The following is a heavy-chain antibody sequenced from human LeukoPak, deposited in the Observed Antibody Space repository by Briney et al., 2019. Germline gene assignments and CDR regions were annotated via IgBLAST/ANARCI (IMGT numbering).Heavy chain of an antibody. CDR1: GFSFNNYA. Sequence: PGGSLRLSCAASGFSFNNYAMSWVRQAPGKGLEWVGRIKSKTDGGTTDYAAPVKGRFTISRDDSKNTLYLQMNSLKTEDTAVYYCTTHHSGSFGDAFDIWGQGTMVTVSS. V-gene: IGHV3-15*01. CDR2: IKSKTDGGTT. J-gene: IGHJ3*02. D-gene: IGHD1-26*01. CDR3: TTHHSGSFGDAFDI.